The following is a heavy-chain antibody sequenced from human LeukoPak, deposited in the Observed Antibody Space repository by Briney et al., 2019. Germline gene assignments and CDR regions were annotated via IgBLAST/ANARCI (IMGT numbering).Heavy chain of an antibody. J-gene: IGHJ4*02. CDR3: ARDTRDDYGDYVFDY. CDR1: GFTFTSYS. Sequence: GGSLRLSCAASGFTFTSYSMNWVRQAPGKGLEWVSTISGGGGSTYYADSVKGRFTISRDNSKNTLYLQVNSLRAEDTAVYYCARDTRDDYGDYVFDYWGQGTLVTVSS. V-gene: IGHV3-23*01. D-gene: IGHD4-17*01. CDR2: ISGGGGST.